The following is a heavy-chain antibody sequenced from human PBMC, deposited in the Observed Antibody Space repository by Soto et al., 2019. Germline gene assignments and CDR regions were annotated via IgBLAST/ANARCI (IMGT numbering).Heavy chain of an antibody. CDR3: ARVYPWNLANYFQH. J-gene: IGHJ1*01. Sequence: EVQLVESGGGLVQPGGSLRLSCAASGFTFSDYPMDWVRQAPGKGLEWVCRMTGKAKGYTTEYAAAVEGRFTISRDDSNTSLYLQMNSLTTEDTAVYYCARVYPWNLANYFQHWGPGTLVAVSS. D-gene: IGHD1-1*01. CDR2: MTGKAKGYTT. CDR1: GFTFSDYP. V-gene: IGHV3-72*01.